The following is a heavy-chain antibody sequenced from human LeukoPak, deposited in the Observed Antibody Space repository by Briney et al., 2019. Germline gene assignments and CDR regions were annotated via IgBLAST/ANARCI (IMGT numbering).Heavy chain of an antibody. CDR1: GFTFSDYY. J-gene: IGHJ5*02. D-gene: IGHD3-3*01. CDR2: ISSSGSTI. Sequence: GGSLRLSCAASGFTFSDYYMSWIRQAPGNGLEWVSYISSSGSTIYYADSVKGRFTISRDNAKNSLYLQMNSLRAEDTAVYYCASVTAYYDFWSGYYKYNWFDPWGQGTLVTVSS. V-gene: IGHV3-11*01. CDR3: ASVTAYYDFWSGYYKYNWFDP.